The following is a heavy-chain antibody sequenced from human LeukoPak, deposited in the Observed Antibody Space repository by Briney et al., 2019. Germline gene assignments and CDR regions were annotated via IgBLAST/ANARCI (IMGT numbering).Heavy chain of an antibody. Sequence: GGSLRLSCAASGFTFSNYNINWVRQAPGKGLEWVSYISSSSSTIYYADSVKGRFTISRDNAKNSLYLQMNSLRAEDTAVYYCASGSTGDYLDYWGQGTLVTVSS. V-gene: IGHV3-48*01. CDR1: GFTFSNYN. J-gene: IGHJ4*02. D-gene: IGHD3-10*01. CDR3: ASGSTGDYLDY. CDR2: ISSSSSTI.